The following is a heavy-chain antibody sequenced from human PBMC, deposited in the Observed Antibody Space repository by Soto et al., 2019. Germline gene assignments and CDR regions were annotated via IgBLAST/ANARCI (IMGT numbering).Heavy chain of an antibody. Sequence: SETLSLTCTVSGGSISSYYWSWIRQPPGKGLEWIGYIYYSGSTNYNPSLKSRVTISVDTSKNQFSLKLSSVTAADTAVYYCAREDRYSSGFGPYYGMDVWGQGTTVTVS. CDR2: IYYSGST. CDR1: GGSISSYY. D-gene: IGHD6-19*01. V-gene: IGHV4-59*01. CDR3: AREDRYSSGFGPYYGMDV. J-gene: IGHJ6*02.